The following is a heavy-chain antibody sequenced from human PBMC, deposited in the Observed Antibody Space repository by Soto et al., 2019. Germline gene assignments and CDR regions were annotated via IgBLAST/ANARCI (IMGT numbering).Heavy chain of an antibody. CDR1: GYTFTSYA. V-gene: IGHV1-3*05. Sequence: QVQLVQSGAEEKKPGASVKVSCKASGYTFTSYAMHWVRQAPGQRLEWMGWINAGNGHTKYSQNFQGRVTITRDTSASTSEMELSSLRSEDTAVYYCARSSVVVTALDYWGQGTLVTVSS. CDR3: ARSSVVVTALDY. J-gene: IGHJ4*02. D-gene: IGHD2-21*02. CDR2: INAGNGHT.